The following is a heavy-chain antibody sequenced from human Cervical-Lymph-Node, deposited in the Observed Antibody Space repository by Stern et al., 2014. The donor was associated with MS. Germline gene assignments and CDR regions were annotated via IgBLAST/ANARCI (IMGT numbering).Heavy chain of an antibody. V-gene: IGHV3-30*18. D-gene: IGHD3-10*01. CDR1: GFTFSSYG. CDR3: VKRGITEVRGVRLGDY. CDR2: ISYDRSDT. Sequence: QVQLVQSGGGVVQPGRSLRLTCTASGFTFSSYGMHWVRQAPGKGLEWGSVISYDRSDTYYAESVKGRFTISRDNTKNTLYLEMRRLRREDTAVYYCVKRGITEVRGVRLGDYWGPGTLVIVSS. J-gene: IGHJ4*02.